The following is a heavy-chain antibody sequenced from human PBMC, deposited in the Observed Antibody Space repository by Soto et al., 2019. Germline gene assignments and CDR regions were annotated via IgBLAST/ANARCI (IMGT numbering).Heavy chain of an antibody. V-gene: IGHV1-69*01. CDR1: GGTFSSYS. J-gene: IGHJ4*02. CDR3: ARDGGRLSGGIDY. Sequence: QVQLVQSGAEVKKPGSSVKVSCKASGGTFSSYSINWVRQAPGQGLEWMGEIIPIFGTANYAQKFQGRVTITADESTSTAYMALSSLRSEDTAVYYCARDGGRLSGGIDYWGQGALVTVSS. CDR2: IIPIFGTA. D-gene: IGHD1-26*01.